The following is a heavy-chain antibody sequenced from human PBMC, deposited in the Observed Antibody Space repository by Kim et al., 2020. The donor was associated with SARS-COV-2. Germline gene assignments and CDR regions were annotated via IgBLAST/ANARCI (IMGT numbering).Heavy chain of an antibody. V-gene: IGHV3-30-3*01. CDR2: VSYDGSNK. D-gene: IGHD1-26*01. Sequence: GGSLRLSCAASGFTFSSYGMHWVRQAPGKGLEWVAVVSYDGSNKYYADSVKGRFTISRDNSKNTLYLQMNSLRAEDTAVYYCARTFSGCDYYGMDFWGQG. CDR1: GFTFSSYG. CDR3: ARTFSGCDYYGMDF. J-gene: IGHJ6*02.